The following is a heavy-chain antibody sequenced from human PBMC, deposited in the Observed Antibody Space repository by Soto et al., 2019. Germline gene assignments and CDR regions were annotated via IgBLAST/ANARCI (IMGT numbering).Heavy chain of an antibody. D-gene: IGHD3-22*01. CDR2: ISYDGSNK. V-gene: IGHV3-30*03. Sequence: GESLKISCAASGFTFSSYGMHWVRQAPGKGLEWVAVISYDGSNKYYADSVKGRFTISRDNSKNTLYLQMNSLRAEDTAVYYCARDAGLYYYDSSGYPKDAFDIWGQGTMVTVSS. CDR1: GFTFSSYG. J-gene: IGHJ3*02. CDR3: ARDAGLYYYDSSGYPKDAFDI.